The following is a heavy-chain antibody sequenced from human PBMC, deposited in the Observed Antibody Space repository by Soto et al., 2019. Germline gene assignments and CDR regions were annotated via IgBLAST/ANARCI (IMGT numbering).Heavy chain of an antibody. J-gene: IGHJ5*02. CDR1: GVSISSGY. CDR3: ATSNTTCPGCYS. D-gene: IGHD1-26*01. Sequence: SETLSLTYIVSGVSISSGYCTWIRQSPGKGLEWIGYISHSGLRHYRASLQSRLTMSVETPKNQFSLNLTSVTAADTAIYYCATSNTTCPGCYSWGQGTLVTVSS. V-gene: IGHV4-59*01. CDR2: ISHSGLR.